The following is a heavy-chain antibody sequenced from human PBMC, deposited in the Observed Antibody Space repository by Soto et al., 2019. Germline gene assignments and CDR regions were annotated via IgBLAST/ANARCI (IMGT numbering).Heavy chain of an antibody. CDR1: GYSFTSYW. CDR2: IHPGDSDT. D-gene: IGHD2-15*01. CDR3: ARTPGPEVAASLGYYYFSGMDV. Sequence: PGESLKISCEASGYSFTSYWIGWVRQMPGKGLEWMGIIHPGDSDTKYSPSFQGQVTISVDKSITTAYLQWSSLKASDTAMYYCARTPGPEVAASLGYYYFSGMDVWGQGTTVTVS. J-gene: IGHJ6*02. V-gene: IGHV5-51*01.